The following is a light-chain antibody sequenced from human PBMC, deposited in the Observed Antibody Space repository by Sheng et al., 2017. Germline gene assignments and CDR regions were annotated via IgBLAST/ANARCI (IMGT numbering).Light chain of an antibody. CDR2: NN. CDR3: AAWDDSLKVVV. J-gene: IGLJ3*02. Sequence: QSVLTQPPSTSGTPGRGSPSLVLQAAPASEVLLYTGTSTSQERPPNSHLFNNQRPSGVPDRFSGSKSGTSASLVIGGLQSEDEADYYCAAWDDSLKVVVFGGGTKLTVL. V-gene: IGLV1-44*01. CDR1: APASEVLL.